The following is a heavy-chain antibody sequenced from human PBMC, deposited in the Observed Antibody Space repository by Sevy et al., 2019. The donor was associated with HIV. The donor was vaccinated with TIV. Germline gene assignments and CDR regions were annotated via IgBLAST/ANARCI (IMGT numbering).Heavy chain of an antibody. CDR3: IRGPNCGVGGCQQISPYCLDV. CDR2: IRNRPNSYTT. J-gene: IGHJ6*03. V-gene: IGHV3-72*01. CDR1: GFTFSDHY. D-gene: IGHD2-15*01. Sequence: GGSLRLSCAASGFTFSDHYVDWVRQAPGKGLEWVGRIRNRPNSYTTEYAASVKGRFTISRDDSRNSVYLQTNSLKTQDSAVYYCIRGPNCGVGGCQQISPYCLDVWGKGATVTVSS.